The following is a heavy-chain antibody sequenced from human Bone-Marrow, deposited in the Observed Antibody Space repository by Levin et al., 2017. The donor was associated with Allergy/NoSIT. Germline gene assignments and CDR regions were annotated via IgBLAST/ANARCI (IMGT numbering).Heavy chain of an antibody. CDR3: AREGVGGRPCDY. Sequence: TGGSLRLSCAASGFTFSSYNMNWVRQAPGKGLEWVSFISTSSSTIYYLDSVKGRFTISRDNAENSLYLQMNSLRAEDTAVYYCAREGVGGRPCDYWGRGTLVTVSS. V-gene: IGHV3-48*01. CDR2: ISTSSSTI. J-gene: IGHJ4*02. D-gene: IGHD2-15*01. CDR1: GFTFSSYN.